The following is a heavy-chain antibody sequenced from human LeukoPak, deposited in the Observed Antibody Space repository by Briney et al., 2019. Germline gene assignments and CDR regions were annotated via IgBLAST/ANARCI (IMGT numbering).Heavy chain of an antibody. Sequence: ETLSLTCAVYGGSFSGYYWGWVRQAPGKGLEWVANTNQDGTEKYYVDSVKGRFTISRDNTKNSVFLQMNSLRPEDTATYYCGRGIWFHGGAPGTLVTVS. CDR2: TNQDGTEK. J-gene: IGHJ4*02. CDR3: GRGIWFHG. CDR1: GGSFSGYY. D-gene: IGHD3-10*01. V-gene: IGHV3-7*01.